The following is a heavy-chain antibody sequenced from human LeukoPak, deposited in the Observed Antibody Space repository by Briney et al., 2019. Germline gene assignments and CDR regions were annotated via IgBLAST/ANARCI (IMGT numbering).Heavy chain of an antibody. CDR2: IKQDGSEK. D-gene: IGHD3-10*01. CDR1: GFTFSNYW. V-gene: IGHV3-7*04. J-gene: IGHJ3*02. Sequence: GGSLRLSCAASGFTFSNYWMSWVRQAPGKGLEWVANIKQDGSEKYYVDSVKGRFTISRDNAKSSLYLQMDSLRAEDTAVYYCARGEFHLPFDIWGQGTKVTLSS. CDR3: ARGEFHLPFDI.